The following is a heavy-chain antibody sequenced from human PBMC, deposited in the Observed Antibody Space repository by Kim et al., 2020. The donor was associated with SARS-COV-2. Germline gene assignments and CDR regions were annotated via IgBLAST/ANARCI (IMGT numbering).Heavy chain of an antibody. D-gene: IGHD6-13*01. CDR3: ATFPGGVLGYYYGMDV. V-gene: IGHV4-59*01. CDR1: DGSISSYY. J-gene: IGHJ6*02. CDR2: IYYSGST. Sequence: SETLSLTCTVSDGSISSYYWNWIRQPPGKGLEWIGYIYYSGSTNYNPSLKSRVTISVDTSKNQFSLRLKSVTAADTGVYYCATFPGGVLGYYYGMDVWGQGTTVTVSS.